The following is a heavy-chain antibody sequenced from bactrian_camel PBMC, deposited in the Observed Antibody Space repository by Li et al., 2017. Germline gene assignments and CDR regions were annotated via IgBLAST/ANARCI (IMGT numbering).Heavy chain of an antibody. J-gene: IGHJ6*01. CDR3: AAGDTWYCLSDFRARNFAY. CDR1: TYMWSSNC. Sequence: HVQLVESGGGSVQAGGSLSLSCTTSTYMWSSNCLGWFRQAPGQEPEGVAAIDGDGRTTYADSVKGRFTVSEDSAKNTLYLQMNSLKPEDTGLYFCAAGDTWYCLSDFRARNFAYWGQGTQVTVS. CDR2: IDGDGRT. D-gene: IGHD2*01. V-gene: IGHV3S53*01.